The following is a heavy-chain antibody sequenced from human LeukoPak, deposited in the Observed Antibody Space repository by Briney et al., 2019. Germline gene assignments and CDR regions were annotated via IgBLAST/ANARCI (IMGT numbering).Heavy chain of an antibody. V-gene: IGHV3-15*01. Sequence: GGSLRLSCAASGFIFNKAWMNWVRQAPPKGAEWVGRIKSNNDGGTTDYASPVEGRFIISRDDSKNTIYLQMNRLIIDDTAIYYCTPVMVEDRGFWGQGTLVTVSS. J-gene: IGHJ4*02. CDR2: IKSNNDGGTT. D-gene: IGHD2-21*01. CDR3: TPVMVEDRGF. CDR1: GFIFNKAW.